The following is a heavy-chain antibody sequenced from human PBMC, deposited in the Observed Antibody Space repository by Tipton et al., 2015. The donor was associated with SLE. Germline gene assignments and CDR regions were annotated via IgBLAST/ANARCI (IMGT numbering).Heavy chain of an antibody. D-gene: IGHD3-10*01. Sequence: RSLRLSCAASGFTFDDYAMHWVRQAPGKGLEWVSGISWNSGSIGYADSVKGRFTISRDNAKNSLYLQMNSLRAEDTALYYCAKDLHATDYYGSGSYFDYWGQGTLVTVSS. CDR3: AKDLHATDYYGSGSYFDY. J-gene: IGHJ4*02. CDR1: GFTFDDYA. V-gene: IGHV3-9*01. CDR2: ISWNSGSI.